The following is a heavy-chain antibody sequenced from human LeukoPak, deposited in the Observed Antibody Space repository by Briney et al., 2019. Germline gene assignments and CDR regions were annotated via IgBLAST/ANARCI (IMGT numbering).Heavy chain of an antibody. CDR2: FDPEDGET. Sequence: ASVKVSCKVSGYTLTELSMHWVRQAPGKGLEWMGGFDPEDGETIYAQKFQGRVTMTEDTSTDTAYMELSSLRSEDTAVYYCATATGRGKLILLDAFDIWGQGTMVTVSS. CDR3: ATATGRGKLILLDAFDI. D-gene: IGHD3-10*01. CDR1: GYTLTELS. V-gene: IGHV1-24*01. J-gene: IGHJ3*02.